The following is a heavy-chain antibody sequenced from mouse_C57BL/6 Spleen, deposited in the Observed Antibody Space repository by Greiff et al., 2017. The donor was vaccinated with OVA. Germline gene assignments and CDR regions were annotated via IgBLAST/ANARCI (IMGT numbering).Heavy chain of an antibody. V-gene: IGHV1-64*01. CDR3: ARDDTTVAMDY. J-gene: IGHJ4*01. Sequence: QLQQPGAELVKPGASVKLSCKASGYTFTSYWMHWVKQRPGQGLEWIGMIHPNSGSTNYNEKFKSKATLTVDKSSSTAYMQLSSLTSEDSAVYYCARDDTTVAMDYWGQGTSVTVSS. CDR2: IHPNSGST. D-gene: IGHD1-1*01. CDR1: GYTFTSYW.